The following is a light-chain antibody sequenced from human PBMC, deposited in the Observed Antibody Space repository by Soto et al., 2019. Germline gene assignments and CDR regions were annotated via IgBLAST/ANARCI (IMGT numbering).Light chain of an antibody. Sequence: QSVLNQPASVSGSPGQSITISCTGTSSDVGGYNYVSWYQQHPGKAPKLMIYDVSNRPSGVSNRFSGSKSGNTASLTISGLQAEDEADYYCSSYTSSSTLKVFGTGTKVPVL. J-gene: IGLJ1*01. V-gene: IGLV2-14*01. CDR2: DVS. CDR1: SSDVGGYNY. CDR3: SSYTSSSTLKV.